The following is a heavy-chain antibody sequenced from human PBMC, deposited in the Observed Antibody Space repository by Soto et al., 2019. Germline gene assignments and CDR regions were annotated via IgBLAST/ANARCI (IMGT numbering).Heavy chain of an antibody. Sequence: GGSLRLSCAASGFTFSSYSMNWVRQAPGKGLEWVSSISSSSSYIYYADSAKGRFTISRDNSKNTLYLQMNSLRAEDTAVYYCARVTYYYDSSGSWAYDAFDIWGQGTMVTVSS. CDR3: ARVTYYYDSSGSWAYDAFDI. CDR2: ISSSSSYI. V-gene: IGHV3-21*01. CDR1: GFTFSSYS. J-gene: IGHJ3*02. D-gene: IGHD3-22*01.